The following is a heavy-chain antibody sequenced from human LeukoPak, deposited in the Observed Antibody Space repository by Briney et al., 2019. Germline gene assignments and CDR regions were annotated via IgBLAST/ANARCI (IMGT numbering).Heavy chain of an antibody. CDR1: GFTFSGYG. V-gene: IGHV3-30*02. Sequence: GGSLRLSCAASGFTFSGYGMHWVRQVPGKGLEWVAFIRFDGSHKYYADSVKGRFSISRDNSKNTLFLQMNSLRTEDTAVFSCAKDGDYSSGWSSRTYFDYYMDVWGKGTTVIISS. CDR2: IRFDGSHK. CDR3: AKDGDYSSGWSSRTYFDYYMDV. J-gene: IGHJ6*03. D-gene: IGHD6-19*01.